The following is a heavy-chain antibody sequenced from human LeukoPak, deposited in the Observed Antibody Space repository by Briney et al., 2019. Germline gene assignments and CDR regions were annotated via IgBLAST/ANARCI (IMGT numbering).Heavy chain of an antibody. CDR1: GGSISSYY. J-gene: IGHJ3*02. CDR3: ARDRVVVVVAATGAFDI. CDR2: IYTSGST. D-gene: IGHD2-15*01. V-gene: IGHV4-4*07. Sequence: SETLSLTCTVSGGSISSYYWSWIRQPAGKGLEWIGRIYTSGSTNYNPSLKSRVTMSVDTSKNQFSLKLSSVTAADTAVYYCARDRVVVVVAATGAFDIWGQGTTVTASS.